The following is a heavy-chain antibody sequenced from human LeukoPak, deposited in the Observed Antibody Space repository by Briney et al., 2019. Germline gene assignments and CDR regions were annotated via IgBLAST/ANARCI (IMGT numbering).Heavy chain of an antibody. V-gene: IGHV3-15*07. CDR1: GFTFTNAW. Sequence: GGSLRLSCATSGFTFTNAWMNWVRQAPGKGLEWVGRIRSNSDGGTKDYAAPVKGRFTLSRDDSKNTLYLQMNSLQTEDTAVYYCATDFYDSTWGQGTLVTVSS. J-gene: IGHJ5*02. D-gene: IGHD3-22*01. CDR3: ATDFYDST. CDR2: IRSNSDGGTK.